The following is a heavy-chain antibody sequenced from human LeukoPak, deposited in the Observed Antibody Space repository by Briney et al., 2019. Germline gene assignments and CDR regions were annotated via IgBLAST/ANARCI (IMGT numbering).Heavy chain of an antibody. J-gene: IGHJ4*02. CDR1: GFTFSSYA. V-gene: IGHV3-23*01. D-gene: IGHD3-22*01. Sequence: GGSLRLSCAASGFTFSSYAMSWVRQAPGKGLEWVSAISGSGGSTYYADSVKGRFTISRDNSKNTLYLQMNSLRAEDTAVYYCAKRAPVGSLSSMIVVVIPTALDYWGQGTLVTVSS. CDR3: AKRAPVGSLSSMIVVVIPTALDY. CDR2: ISGSGGST.